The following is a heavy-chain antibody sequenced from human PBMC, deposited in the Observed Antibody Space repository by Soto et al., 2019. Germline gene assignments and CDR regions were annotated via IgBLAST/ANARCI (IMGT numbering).Heavy chain of an antibody. V-gene: IGHV3-30*18. CDR2: ISHDGKVQ. CDR1: GFIFSNYG. J-gene: IGHJ3*02. Sequence: QVQLVQSGGGVVQPGRSLRLSCAASGFIFSNYGMHWVRQAPGKGLVWVAVISHDGKVQYYADSVKGRFTISRDNSKNTLYLQMNSLRADDTAVYYCAKESTARVRHMFDMWGQGTMVTVSS. CDR3: AKESTARVRHMFDM. D-gene: IGHD5-18*01.